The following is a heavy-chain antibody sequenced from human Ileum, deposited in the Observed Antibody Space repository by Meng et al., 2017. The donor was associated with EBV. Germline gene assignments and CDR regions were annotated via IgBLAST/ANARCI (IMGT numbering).Heavy chain of an antibody. CDR1: GGSISSSDC. J-gene: IGHJ4*02. CDR3: ARVRVIPAAIGFDY. D-gene: IGHD2-2*02. CDR2: IYRGGGT. V-gene: IGHV4-4*02. Sequence: QVQLQEPGPGLVKPSGTLSLTCAVSGGSISSSDCWSWVRQPPGKGLEWIGEIYRGGGTNYNASLKSRVTISVDTSKNHFSLKLNSVTAADTAVYYCARVRVIPAAIGFDYWGQGTLVTVSS.